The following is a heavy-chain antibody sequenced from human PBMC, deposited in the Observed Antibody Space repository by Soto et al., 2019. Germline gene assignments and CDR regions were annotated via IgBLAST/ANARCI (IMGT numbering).Heavy chain of an antibody. V-gene: IGHV3-23*01. CDR1: GFTFSSYA. CDR3: AKDLNDGRGRDAWAPAYDAFDI. J-gene: IGHJ3*02. Sequence: GGSLRLSCAASGFTFSSYAMSWVRQAPGKGLEWVSAISGSGGSTYYADSVKGRFTISRDNSKNTLYLQMNSLRAEDTAVYYCAKDLNDGRGRDAWAPAYDAFDIWGQGTMLTVSS. D-gene: IGHD1-26*01. CDR2: ISGSGGST.